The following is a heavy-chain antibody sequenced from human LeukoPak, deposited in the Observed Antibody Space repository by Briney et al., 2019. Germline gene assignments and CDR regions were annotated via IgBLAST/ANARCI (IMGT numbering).Heavy chain of an antibody. CDR2: ISGSGGST. Sequence: GGSRRLSCAASGFTFSSYAMSWVRQAPGKGLEWVSAISGSGGSTYCADSVKGRFTISRDNSKNTLYLQMNSLRAEDTAVYYCAKDVRFGELFDYWGQGTLVTVSS. J-gene: IGHJ4*02. V-gene: IGHV3-23*01. CDR1: GFTFSSYA. D-gene: IGHD3-10*01. CDR3: AKDVRFGELFDY.